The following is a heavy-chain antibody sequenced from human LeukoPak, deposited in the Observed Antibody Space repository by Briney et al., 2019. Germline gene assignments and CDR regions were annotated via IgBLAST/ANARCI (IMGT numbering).Heavy chain of an antibody. CDR3: ATRRSGNYFATFDY. V-gene: IGHV3-23*01. CDR2: VSGPGTTT. CDR1: GFTFSSYW. Sequence: QPGGSLRLPCAASGFTFSSYWMSWVRQAPEKGLEWVSTVSGPGTTTYYADSVKGRFTVSRDNSKNTVFLQMDSLRAEDTAVYYCATRRSGNYFATFDYWGQGILVTVSS. D-gene: IGHD3-22*01. J-gene: IGHJ4*02.